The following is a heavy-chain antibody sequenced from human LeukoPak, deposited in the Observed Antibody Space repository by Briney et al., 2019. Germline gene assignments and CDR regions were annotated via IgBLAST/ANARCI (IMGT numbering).Heavy chain of an antibody. V-gene: IGHV3-7*01. J-gene: IGHJ4*02. Sequence: GGSLKLSCAASGFTFRTYCMSWVRQAPGKGLEWVANIFQDGNDKYYVDSVKGRFTISRDNAKNSLYLQLNSLRVEDTAVYYCASRIVGTPDYFDYWGQGTLVTVSS. D-gene: IGHD1-26*01. CDR3: ASRIVGTPDYFDY. CDR2: IFQDGNDK. CDR1: GFTFRTYC.